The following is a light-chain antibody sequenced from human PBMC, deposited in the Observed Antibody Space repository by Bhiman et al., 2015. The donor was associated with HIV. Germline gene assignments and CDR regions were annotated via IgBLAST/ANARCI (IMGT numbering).Light chain of an antibody. CDR3: SSYTNTTTVV. Sequence: QSVLTQPPSVSGAPGQRVTISCTGSSSNIGAGYDVHWFQQLPGTAPKLLIYAYTNRPSGVPDRFSGSKSGNTASLTISGLQADDEADYYCSSYTNTTTVVFGGGTKLTVL. V-gene: IGLV1-40*01. CDR2: AYT. J-gene: IGLJ2*01. CDR1: SSNIGAGYD.